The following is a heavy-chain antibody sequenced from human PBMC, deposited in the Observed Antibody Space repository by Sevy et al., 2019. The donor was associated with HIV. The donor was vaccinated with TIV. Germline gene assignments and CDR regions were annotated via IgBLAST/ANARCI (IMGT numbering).Heavy chain of an antibody. D-gene: IGHD3-22*01. J-gene: IGHJ6*03. Sequence: GGSLRLSCAVSGFSFDSYGMTWVRQAPGKGLEWVSAISGSGTRTYYADSVKGRFIISRDNSKNTLDLQMNSLRAEDTAICCCAKGGGGHYDPDEIAYYFYYYNMDVWGKGTTVTVSS. CDR1: GFSFDSYG. V-gene: IGHV3-23*01. CDR2: ISGSGTRT. CDR3: AKGGGGHYDPDEIAYYFYYYNMDV.